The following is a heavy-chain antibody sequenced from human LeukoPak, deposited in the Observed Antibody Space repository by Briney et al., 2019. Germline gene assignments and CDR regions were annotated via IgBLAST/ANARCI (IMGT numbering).Heavy chain of an antibody. CDR1: GFTFNNYA. CDR3: AKRGAYPNWFDP. V-gene: IGHV3-23*01. J-gene: IGHJ5*02. Sequence: SGGSLRLSCAASGFTFNNYAMSWVRQAPGKGLEWVSGITGSGFSTYYADSLKGRFTISRDNSKNTLYLQMNSPRAEDTAVYYCAKRGAYPNWFDPWGQGTLVTVSS. D-gene: IGHD3-16*01. CDR2: ITGSGFST.